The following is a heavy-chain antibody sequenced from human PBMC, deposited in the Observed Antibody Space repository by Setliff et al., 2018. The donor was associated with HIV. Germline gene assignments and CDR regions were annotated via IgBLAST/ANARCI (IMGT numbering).Heavy chain of an antibody. CDR3: ARQSGSSSWDFDY. CDR1: GGTFSSYA. Sequence: SVKVSCKASGGTFSSYAISWVRQAPGQGLEWMGGIIPVLGIANYAQKFQGRVTITADESTSTAYMELSSLRSEDTAVYYCARQSGSSSWDFDYWGQGTLVTVS. J-gene: IGHJ4*02. V-gene: IGHV1-69*10. CDR2: IIPVLGIA. D-gene: IGHD6-13*01.